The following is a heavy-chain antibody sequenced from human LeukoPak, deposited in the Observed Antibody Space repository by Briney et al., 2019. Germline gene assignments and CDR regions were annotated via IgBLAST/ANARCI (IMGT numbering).Heavy chain of an antibody. CDR2: INHSGST. CDR1: GGSFSGYY. Sequence: SETLPLTCAVYGGSFSGYYWSWIRQPPGKGLEWIGEINHSGSTNYNPSLKSRVTISVDTSKNQFSLKLSSVTAADTAVYYCAGNRYSSSWYDYWGQGTLVTVSS. J-gene: IGHJ4*02. D-gene: IGHD6-13*01. V-gene: IGHV4-34*01. CDR3: AGNRYSSSWYDY.